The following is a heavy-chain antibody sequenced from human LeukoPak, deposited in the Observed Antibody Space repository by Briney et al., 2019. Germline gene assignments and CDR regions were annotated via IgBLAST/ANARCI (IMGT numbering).Heavy chain of an antibody. V-gene: IGHV4-4*02. CDR1: GGSISSSNW. D-gene: IGHD6-19*01. Sequence: KPSQTLSLTCTVSGGSISSSNWWSWVRQPPGKGLEWIGEIYHSGSTNYNPSLKSRVTISVDKSKSQFSLKLSSVTAADTAVYYCAREAQYSSGWYVDPWGQGTLVTVSS. CDR2: IYHSGST. CDR3: AREAQYSSGWYVDP. J-gene: IGHJ5*02.